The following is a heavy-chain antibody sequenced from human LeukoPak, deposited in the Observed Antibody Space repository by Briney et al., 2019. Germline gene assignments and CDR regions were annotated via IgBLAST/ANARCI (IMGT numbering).Heavy chain of an antibody. CDR3: TTHIISYGDYVYDYGMHV. J-gene: IGHJ6*02. V-gene: IGHV3-23*01. CDR1: GFTFSSYA. Sequence: GGSLRLSCAASGFTFSSYAMSWVRQAPGKGLEWVSSISGSGGSTYYADSVKGRFTISRDNSKNTLYLQMNSLKTEDTAVYYCTTHIISYGDYVYDYGMHVWGQGTTVTVSS. CDR2: ISGSGGST. D-gene: IGHD4-17*01.